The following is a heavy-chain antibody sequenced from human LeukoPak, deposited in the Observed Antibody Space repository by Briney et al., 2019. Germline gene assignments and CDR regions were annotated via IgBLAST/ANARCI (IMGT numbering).Heavy chain of an antibody. CDR1: GYTFTSYD. Sequence: ASVKVSCKASGYTFTSYDINWVRQATGQGLEWMGWMNPNSGNTGYAQKFQGRVTITRNTSISTAYMELSSLRSEDTAVYYCARGAQGLRYFDWLLPNWFDPWGQGTLVTVSS. J-gene: IGHJ5*02. CDR2: MNPNSGNT. D-gene: IGHD3-9*01. CDR3: ARGAQGLRYFDWLLPNWFDP. V-gene: IGHV1-8*03.